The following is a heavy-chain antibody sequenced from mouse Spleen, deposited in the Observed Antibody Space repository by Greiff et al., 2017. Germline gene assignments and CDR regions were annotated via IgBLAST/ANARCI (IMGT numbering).Heavy chain of an antibody. J-gene: IGHJ2*01. D-gene: IGHD1-1*01. V-gene: IGHV14-4*02. CDR1: GFNIKDYY. CDR2: IDPENGDT. Sequence: VQLKQSGAELVRSGASVKLSCTASGFNIKDYYMHWVKQRPEQGLEWIGWIDPENGDTEYAPKFQGKATMTADTSSNTAYLQLSSLTSEDTAVYYCNAITTVVGYFDYWGQGTTLTVSS. CDR3: NAITTVVGYFDY.